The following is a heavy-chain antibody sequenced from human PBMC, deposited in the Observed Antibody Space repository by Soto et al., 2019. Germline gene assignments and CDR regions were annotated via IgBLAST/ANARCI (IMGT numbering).Heavy chain of an antibody. CDR2: ISGSGGST. CDR1: GFTFSSYA. Sequence: GGSLRLSCAASGFTFSSYAMSWVRQAPGKGLEWVSAISGSGGSTYYADSVKGRFTISRDNSKNTLYLQMNSLRAEGTAVYYCAKDPSQQLVQSWGQGTLVTVSS. V-gene: IGHV3-23*01. J-gene: IGHJ4*02. CDR3: AKDPSQQLVQS. D-gene: IGHD6-13*01.